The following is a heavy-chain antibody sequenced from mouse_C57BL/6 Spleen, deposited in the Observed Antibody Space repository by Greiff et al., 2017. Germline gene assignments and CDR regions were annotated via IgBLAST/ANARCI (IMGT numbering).Heavy chain of an antibody. CDR2: INPYNGGT. Sequence: EVQLQQSGPVLVKPGASVKMSCKASGYTFTDYYMNWVKQSHGKSLEWIGVINPYNGGTSYNQKFKGKATLTVDKSSSTAYMELNSLTSEDSAVYYCARYGDYYAMDYWDQGTSVTVSA. CDR3: ARYGDYYAMDY. V-gene: IGHV1-19*01. CDR1: GYTFTDYY. J-gene: IGHJ4*01. D-gene: IGHD1-1*02.